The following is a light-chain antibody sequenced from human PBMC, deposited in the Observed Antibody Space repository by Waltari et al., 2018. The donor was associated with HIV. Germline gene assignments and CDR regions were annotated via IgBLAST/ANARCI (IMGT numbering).Light chain of an antibody. CDR2: EVS. V-gene: IGLV2-23*02. CDR1: SSDGGSYNL. Sequence: QSALTQPASVSGSPGQSITIPCTGTSSDGGSYNLLSWYQQHPGKAPKLMIYEVSKRPSGVSNRFSGSKSGNTASLTISGLQAEDEADYYCCSYAGSSTYVVFGGGTKLTVL. J-gene: IGLJ2*01. CDR3: CSYAGSSTYVV.